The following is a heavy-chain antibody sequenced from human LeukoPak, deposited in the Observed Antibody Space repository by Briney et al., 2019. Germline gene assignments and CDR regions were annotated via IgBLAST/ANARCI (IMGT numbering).Heavy chain of an antibody. CDR2: IYYSGTT. CDR3: ARVSSYGDYVASPFDY. J-gene: IGHJ4*02. V-gene: IGHV4-59*01. Sequence: PSETLSPTCTVSGGSISHYYWSWVRQPPGKGLECIGHIYYSGTTYYNPSLESRVTISVDTSKNQFSLKVRSVTAADTAVYYCARVSSYGDYVASPFDYWGQGTLVTVSS. D-gene: IGHD4-17*01. CDR1: GGSISHYY.